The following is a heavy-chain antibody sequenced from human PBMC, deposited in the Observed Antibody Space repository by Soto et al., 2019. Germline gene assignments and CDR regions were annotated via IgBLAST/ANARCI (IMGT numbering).Heavy chain of an antibody. D-gene: IGHD3-10*01. J-gene: IGHJ6*02. V-gene: IGHV1-46*01. CDR1: GYTFTSYY. CDR3: ARGPLWFGESPDYYYGMDV. Sequence: ASVKVSCKASGYTFTSYYMHWVRQAPGQGLEWMGIINPSGGSTSYAQKFQGRVTMTRGTSTSTVYMELSSLRSEDTAVYYCARGPLWFGESPDYYYGMDVWGQGTTVTVSS. CDR2: INPSGGST.